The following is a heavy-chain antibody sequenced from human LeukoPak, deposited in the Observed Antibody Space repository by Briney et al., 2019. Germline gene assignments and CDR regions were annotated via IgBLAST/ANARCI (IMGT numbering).Heavy chain of an antibody. D-gene: IGHD2/OR15-2a*01. CDR2: IFYNGNT. CDR1: GGSISSYSYY. V-gene: IGHV4-39*07. CDR3: ARDANRGSFDY. J-gene: IGHJ4*02. Sequence: SETLSLTCAVSGGSISSYSYYWGWIRQPPGKGLEWIGSIFYNGNTYYNPSLQSRATISVDTSRNQFSVRLSSVTAADTAVYYCARDANRGSFDYWGQGVLVAVSA.